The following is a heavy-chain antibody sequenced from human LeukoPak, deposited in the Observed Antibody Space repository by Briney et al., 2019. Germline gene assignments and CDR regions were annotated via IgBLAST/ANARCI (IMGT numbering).Heavy chain of an antibody. CDR1: GGSISSYY. V-gene: IGHV4-4*09. J-gene: IGHJ4*02. D-gene: IGHD6-13*01. CDR2: IYTSGST. CDR3: ARRIAAAGASLFDY. Sequence: SETLSLTCTVSGGSISSYYWSWIRQPPGKGLEWIGYIYTSGSTNYNPSLKSRVTISVDTSKNQFSLKLSSVTAADTAVYYCARRIAAAGASLFDYWSQGTLATVSS.